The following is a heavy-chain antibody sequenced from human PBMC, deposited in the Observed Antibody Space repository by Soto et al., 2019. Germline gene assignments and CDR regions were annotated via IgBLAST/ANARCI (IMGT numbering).Heavy chain of an antibody. CDR1: GGSISRSSYY. Sequence: SETLSLTCTVSGGSISRSSYYWGWIRQPPGKGLEWIGSIYYSGSTYYNPSLKSRVTISVDTSKNQFSLKLSSVTAADTAVNYCARHDYGGFGLWGQGTLVTVSS. CDR3: ARHDYGGFGL. CDR2: IYYSGST. D-gene: IGHD4-17*01. J-gene: IGHJ4*02. V-gene: IGHV4-39*01.